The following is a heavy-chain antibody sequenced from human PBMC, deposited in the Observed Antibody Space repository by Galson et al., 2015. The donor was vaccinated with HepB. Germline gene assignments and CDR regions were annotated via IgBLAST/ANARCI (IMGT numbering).Heavy chain of an antibody. CDR3: ATNELAVAGVPHY. Sequence: LRLSCAASGFTFSGYTMNWVRQAPGKGLEWVSCITSSSSYKYYADSVKGRFTISRDNAKNSLYLQMNSLRAEDTAVYYCATNELAVAGVPHYWGQGTLVTVSS. CDR2: ITSSSSYK. CDR1: GFTFSGYT. D-gene: IGHD6-19*01. V-gene: IGHV3-21*01. J-gene: IGHJ4*02.